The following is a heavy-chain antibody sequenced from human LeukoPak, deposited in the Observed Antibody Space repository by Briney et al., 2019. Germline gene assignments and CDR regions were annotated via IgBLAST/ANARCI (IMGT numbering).Heavy chain of an antibody. Sequence: ASVKVCCKASGYTFTSYGISWVRQAPGQGLEWMGWISAYNGNTNYAQKLQGRVTMTTDTSTSTAYMELRSLRSDDTAVYYCARDEGPYCSSSSCYPTGGSYYHYWGQGTLVTVSS. CDR1: GYTFTSYG. J-gene: IGHJ4*02. V-gene: IGHV1-18*01. CDR2: ISAYNGNT. CDR3: ARDEGPYCSSSSCYPTGGSYYHY. D-gene: IGHD2-2*01.